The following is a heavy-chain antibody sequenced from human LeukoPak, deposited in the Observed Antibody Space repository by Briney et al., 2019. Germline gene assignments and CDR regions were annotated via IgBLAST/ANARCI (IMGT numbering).Heavy chain of an antibody. CDR3: ARSVLDGYYYDSSGYSHPGYFQH. CDR1: GGSISSYY. V-gene: IGHV4-59*01. Sequence: SETLSLTCTVSGGSISSYYWSWIRQPPGKGLEWMGYIYYSGSTNYNPSLKSRVTISVDTSKNQFSLKLSSVTAADTAVYYCARSVLDGYYYDSSGYSHPGYFQHWGQGTLVTVSS. J-gene: IGHJ1*01. CDR2: IYYSGST. D-gene: IGHD3-22*01.